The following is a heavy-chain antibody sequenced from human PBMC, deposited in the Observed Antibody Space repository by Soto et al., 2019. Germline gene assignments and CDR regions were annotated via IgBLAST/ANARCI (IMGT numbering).Heavy chain of an antibody. CDR2: IYYSGST. D-gene: IGHD2-8*01. CDR3: ARAISSYIVLMVYDRYNWFDP. Sequence: SETLSLTCTVSGGSISSSSYYWGWIRQPPGKGLECIGRIYYSGSTYYNPSLKSRVTISVDTSKNQFSLKLSSVTAADTAVYYCARAISSYIVLMVYDRYNWFDPWAQGTLVTVSS. CDR1: GGSISSSSYY. J-gene: IGHJ5*02. V-gene: IGHV4-39*01.